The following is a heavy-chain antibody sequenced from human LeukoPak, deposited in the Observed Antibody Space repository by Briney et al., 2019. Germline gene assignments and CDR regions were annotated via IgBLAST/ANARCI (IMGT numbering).Heavy chain of an antibody. V-gene: IGHV4-39*07. Sequence: SETLSLTCTVSGGSISSSRYYWGWIRQPPGTGLEWIGRIYYSGSTYYNPSLKSRVTISVDTSKNQFSLKLSSVTAADTGVEFCSRERDYYGSGSNFDFWGQGTLVTVS. CDR1: GGSISSSRYY. J-gene: IGHJ4*02. CDR3: SRERDYYGSGSNFDF. CDR2: IYYSGST. D-gene: IGHD3-10*01.